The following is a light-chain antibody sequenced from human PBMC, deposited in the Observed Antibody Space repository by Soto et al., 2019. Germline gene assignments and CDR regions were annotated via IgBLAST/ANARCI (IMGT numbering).Light chain of an antibody. CDR2: DAS. CDR3: QQRSNWPPGIT. J-gene: IGKJ4*01. Sequence: EIVLTQSPATLSLSPGERATLSSRASQSVSSYLAWYQQKPGQAPRLLIYDASNRATGIPARFSGSGSGTDFTLTISSLEPEDSAVYYCQQRSNWPPGITFGGGTKVEIK. V-gene: IGKV3-11*01. CDR1: QSVSSY.